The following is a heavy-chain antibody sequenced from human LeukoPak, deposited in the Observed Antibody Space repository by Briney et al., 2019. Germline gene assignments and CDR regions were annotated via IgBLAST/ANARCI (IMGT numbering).Heavy chain of an antibody. CDR2: FDPEDGET. CDR1: GHTLTELS. J-gene: IGHJ4*02. Sequence: ASVKVSCKVSGHTLTELSMHWVRQAPGKGLEWMGGFDPEDGETIYAQKFQGRVTMTEDTSTDTAYMELSSLRSEDTAVYYCATDQGEGTRLFDYWGQGTLVTVSS. D-gene: IGHD2-2*01. V-gene: IGHV1-24*01. CDR3: ATDQGEGTRLFDY.